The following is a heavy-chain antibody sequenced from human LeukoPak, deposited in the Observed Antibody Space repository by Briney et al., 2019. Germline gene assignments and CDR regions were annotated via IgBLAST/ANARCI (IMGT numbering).Heavy chain of an antibody. CDR2: IYTSGST. CDR1: GGSISSYY. V-gene: IGHV4-4*07. J-gene: IGHJ5*02. Sequence: PSETLSLTCTVSGGSISSYYWSWIRQPAGKGLEWIGRIYTSGSTNYNPSLKSRVTMSVDTSKNQFSLKLSSVTAADTAVYYCARSVLDSSGWYLGDTNWFDPWGQGTLVTVSS. CDR3: ARSVLDSSGWYLGDTNWFDP. D-gene: IGHD6-19*01.